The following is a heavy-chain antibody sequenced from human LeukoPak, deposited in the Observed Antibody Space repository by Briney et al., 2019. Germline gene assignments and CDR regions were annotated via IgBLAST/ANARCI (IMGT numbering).Heavy chain of an antibody. Sequence: SQTLSLPCTVSGGSFSSGDYYWSWVRQPPAKGLEWIRYIYYNESTYYNPSLKSRVIISVDTTKNQFSLKLSSVTAADTAVDYCAREGSSYGYRHFDYWGQGTLVTVSS. CDR3: AREGSSYGYRHFDY. J-gene: IGHJ4*02. V-gene: IGHV4-30-4*08. CDR1: GGSFSSGDYY. D-gene: IGHD5-18*01. CDR2: IYYNEST.